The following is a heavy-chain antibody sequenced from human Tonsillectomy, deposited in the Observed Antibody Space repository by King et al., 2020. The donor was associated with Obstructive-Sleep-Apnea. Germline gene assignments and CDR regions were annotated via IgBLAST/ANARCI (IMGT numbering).Heavy chain of an antibody. J-gene: IGHJ6*02. V-gene: IGHV3-7*01. D-gene: IGHD3-10*01. CDR3: AGCSGSGRFRYQYGMDV. Sequence: EVQLVESGGGLVLPGGSLRLSCAASGLAFNEYWMTWVRKAPGKGLEWVAIIKQDGSAKYYVDSLEGRFTISRDNARNSLYLQMNSLRVEDTAVYHCAGCSGSGRFRYQYGMDVWGQGTTVTVSS. CDR2: IKQDGSAK. CDR1: GLAFNEYW.